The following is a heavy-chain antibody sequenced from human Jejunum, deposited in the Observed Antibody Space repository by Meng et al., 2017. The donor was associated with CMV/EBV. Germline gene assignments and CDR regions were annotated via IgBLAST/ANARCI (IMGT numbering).Heavy chain of an antibody. CDR2: INPGGGST. CDR1: Y. V-gene: IGHV1-46*01. Sequence: YVHGVRQAPRQGLEWMGIINPGGGSTSYAQNFRGRVAMTRDTSTRTVYMELSSLRSEDTAVYYCARDLASRTYDDFWSGFNGMDVWGQGTTVTVSS. CDR3: ARDLASRTYDDFWSGFNGMDV. D-gene: IGHD3-3*01. J-gene: IGHJ6*02.